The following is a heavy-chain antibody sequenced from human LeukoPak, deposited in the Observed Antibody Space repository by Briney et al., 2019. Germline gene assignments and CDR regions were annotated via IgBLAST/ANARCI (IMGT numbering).Heavy chain of an antibody. CDR1: GFIFSTHN. D-gene: IGHD3/OR15-3a*01. J-gene: IGHJ4*02. CDR3: ARDSGFSGTQRGEY. Sequence: GGSLRLSCAASGFIFSTHNMNWVRQAPGKGLEWVSYISISSTAIYYADSVKGRFTISRDSYKNTLYLQMNSLSAEDTAVYYCARDSGFSGTQRGEYWGQGTLVTVSS. CDR2: ISISSTAI. V-gene: IGHV3-48*01.